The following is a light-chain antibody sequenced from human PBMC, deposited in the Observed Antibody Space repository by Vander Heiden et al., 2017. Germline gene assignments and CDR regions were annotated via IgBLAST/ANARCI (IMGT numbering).Light chain of an antibody. CDR3: QQYGSSPLT. CDR1: QRVSSSY. V-gene: IGKV3-20*01. CDR2: GAS. J-gene: IGKJ4*01. Sequence: IVFTQSPGTLSFSPGERPILSCSASQRVSSSYLAWYQQKPGQAPRLLIYGASSRATGIPDRFSGSGSGTDFTLTISRLEPEDFAVYYCQQYGSSPLTFGGGTKVEIK.